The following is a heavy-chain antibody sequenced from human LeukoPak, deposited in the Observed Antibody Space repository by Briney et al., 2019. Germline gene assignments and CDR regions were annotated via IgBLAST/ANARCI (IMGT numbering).Heavy chain of an antibody. CDR3: ARSGWTYYYGSGSYGPFDI. CDR2: IYYSGST. V-gene: IGHV4-59*01. J-gene: IGHJ3*02. D-gene: IGHD3-10*01. Sequence: SETLSLTCTVSGGSISSYYWSWIRQPPGKGLEWIGYIYYSGSTNYNPSPKSRVTISVDTSKNQFSLKLSSVTAADTAVYYCARSGWTYYYGSGSYGPFDIWGQGTMVTVSS. CDR1: GGSISSYY.